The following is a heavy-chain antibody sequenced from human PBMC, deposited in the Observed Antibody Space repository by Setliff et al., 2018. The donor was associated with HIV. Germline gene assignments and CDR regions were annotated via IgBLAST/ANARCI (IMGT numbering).Heavy chain of an antibody. CDR2: IHYDVSSK. Sequence: GGSLRLSCAAFGFTFSSYGMHWARQAPGKGLEWVAFIHYDVSSKYYGDSVKGQFTISRDNSRNTLYLQMHSLTPEDTAVYYCAKDVARRLAAIGRRGFFDSWGQGTLVTVSS. CDR3: AKDVARRLAAIGRRGFFDS. D-gene: IGHD6-13*01. J-gene: IGHJ4*02. V-gene: IGHV3-30*02. CDR1: GFTFSSYG.